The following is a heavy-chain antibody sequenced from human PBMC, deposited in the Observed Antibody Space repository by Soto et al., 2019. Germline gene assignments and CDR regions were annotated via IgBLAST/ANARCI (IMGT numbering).Heavy chain of an antibody. J-gene: IGHJ6*02. CDR1: GYTFTSYY. V-gene: IGHV1-46*01. D-gene: IGHD2-15*01. CDR2: INPSGGST. Sequence: GASVKVSFKASGYTFTSYYMHWVRQAPGQGLEWMGIINPSGGSTSYAQKFQGRVTMTRDTSTSTVYMELSSLRSEDTAVYYCARGAPPLYCSGGSCYYYCGMDVWGQGTTVTVSS. CDR3: ARGAPPLYCSGGSCYYYCGMDV.